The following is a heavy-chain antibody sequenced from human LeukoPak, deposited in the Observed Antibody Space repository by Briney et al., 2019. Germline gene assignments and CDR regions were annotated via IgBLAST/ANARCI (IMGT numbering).Heavy chain of an antibody. CDR2: IRYDGSNK. V-gene: IGHV3-30*02. CDR3: AREGYFDY. J-gene: IGHJ4*02. Sequence: PGGSLRLSCAASGFTFSSFGMHWGRQAPGKGLEWVTFIRYDGSNKYYADSVKGRFTISRDNSKNMLYLQMNSLRPEDTAVYYCAREGYFDYWGQGTLVTVSS. CDR1: GFTFSSFG.